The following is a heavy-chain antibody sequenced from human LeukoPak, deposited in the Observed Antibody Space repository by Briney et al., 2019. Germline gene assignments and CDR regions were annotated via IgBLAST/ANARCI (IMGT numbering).Heavy chain of an antibody. CDR3: AKVGTRSLPDY. J-gene: IGHJ4*02. V-gene: IGHV3-23*01. CDR1: GFTFGSYG. D-gene: IGHD2-8*01. Sequence: GGSLRLSCAASGFTFGSYGMSWVRQAPGKGLEWVSSISGSGCSTYYADSVKGRFTISRDNSKNTLYLQMNSLRAEDTAVYYCAKVGTRSLPDYWGQGTLVTVSS. CDR2: ISGSGCST.